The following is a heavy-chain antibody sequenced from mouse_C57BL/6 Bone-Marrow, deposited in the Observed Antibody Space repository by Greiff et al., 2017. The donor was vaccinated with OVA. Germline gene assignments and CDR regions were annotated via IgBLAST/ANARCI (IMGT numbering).Heavy chain of an antibody. Sequence: QVQLKQPGAELVMPGASVKLSCKASGYTFTSYWMHWVKQRPGQGLEWIGEIDPSDSYTNYNQKFKGKSTLTVDKSSSTAYMQLSSLTSEDSAVYYCARWGLYGGYWGQGTTLTVSS. D-gene: IGHD1-1*02. J-gene: IGHJ2*01. CDR1: GYTFTSYW. V-gene: IGHV1-69*01. CDR3: ARWGLYGGY. CDR2: IDPSDSYT.